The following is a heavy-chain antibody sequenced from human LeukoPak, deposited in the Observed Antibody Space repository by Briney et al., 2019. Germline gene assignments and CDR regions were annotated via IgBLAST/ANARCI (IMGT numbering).Heavy chain of an antibody. CDR3: ARGRPSHHYDFWSGYYLPHNWFDP. J-gene: IGHJ5*02. V-gene: IGHV4-59*01. Sequence: SETLSLTCTVSGGSISSYYWSWIRQPPGKGLEWIGYIYYSGSTNYNPSLKSRVTISVDTSKNQFSLKLSSVTAADTAVYYCARGRPSHHYDFWSGYYLPHNWFDPWGQGTLVTVSS. CDR2: IYYSGST. D-gene: IGHD3-3*01. CDR1: GGSISSYY.